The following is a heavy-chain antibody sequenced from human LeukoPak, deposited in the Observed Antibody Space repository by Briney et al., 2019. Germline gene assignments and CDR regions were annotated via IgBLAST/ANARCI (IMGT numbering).Heavy chain of an antibody. CDR2: INPSGGST. J-gene: IGHJ4*02. CDR1: GYTFTSYY. Sequence: ASVKVSCKASGYTFTSYYMHWVRQAPGQGLDWMGIINPSGGSTSYAQKFQGRVTMTRDTSTSTVYMELSSLRSEDTAVYYCARGRDIVVVPASFDYWGQGTLVTVSS. D-gene: IGHD2-2*01. V-gene: IGHV1-46*01. CDR3: ARGRDIVVVPASFDY.